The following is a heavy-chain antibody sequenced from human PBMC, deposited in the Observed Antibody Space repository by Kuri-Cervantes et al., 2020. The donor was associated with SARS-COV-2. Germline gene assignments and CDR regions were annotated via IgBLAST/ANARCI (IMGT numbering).Heavy chain of an antibody. CDR3: AKRHNQYGSGSNSYYYMDV. CDR2: INYSGGST. J-gene: IGHJ6*03. V-gene: IGHV3-23*01. D-gene: IGHD3-10*01. Sequence: GGSLRLSCLTSGFTFTGYGMAWVRRAPGKVLEWVSSINYSGGSTYYAASVRGRFTISRDNSKNMLYLQMNSLRAEDTVVYYCAKRHNQYGSGSNSYYYMDVWGKGSTVTVSS. CDR1: GFTFTGYG.